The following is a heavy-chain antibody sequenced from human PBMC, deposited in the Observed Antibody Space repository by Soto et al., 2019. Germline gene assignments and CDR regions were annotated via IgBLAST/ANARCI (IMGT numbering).Heavy chain of an antibody. Sequence: QVQLQESGPGLLKPSETLSLTCTVSGGTISSSYWSWIRQPPGKGLEWIAYVYYSGTTNYNPSLESRVTISIDTSRHQFSLRLTSVTAADTAAYYCARSVVHQWLVHDAFDIWGQGTLVTVSS. CDR1: GGTISSSY. J-gene: IGHJ3*02. CDR3: ARSVVHQWLVHDAFDI. D-gene: IGHD6-19*01. CDR2: VYYSGTT. V-gene: IGHV4-59*01.